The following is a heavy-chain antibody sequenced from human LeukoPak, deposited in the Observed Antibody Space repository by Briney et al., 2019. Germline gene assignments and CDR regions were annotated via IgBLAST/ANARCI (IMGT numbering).Heavy chain of an antibody. J-gene: IGHJ4*02. Sequence: QPGGSLRLSCTASKFTFSNYGMQWVRQAPGKGLEWVAVVSSGGNIKYYADSVRGRFTISRDNSRNTMYLQMDSLRVEDTAVYYCVKEYDSGGYAANFDYWGQGTLVTVSS. CDR1: KFTFSNYG. V-gene: IGHV3-30*18. CDR2: VSSGGNIK. CDR3: VKEYDSGGYAANFDY. D-gene: IGHD3-10*01.